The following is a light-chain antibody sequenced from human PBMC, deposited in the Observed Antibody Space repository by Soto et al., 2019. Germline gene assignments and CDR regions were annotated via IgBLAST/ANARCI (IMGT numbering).Light chain of an antibody. V-gene: IGKV3-20*01. CDR3: QQYGSLSGT. CDR2: DAS. Sequence: ELAWTQSPSTLSLSPGDRATLSCSTSQTVRNNYLAWYQQKPGQAPRLLIYDASSRATGIPDRFSGGGSGTDFTLTISRLEPEDFAVYYCQQYGSLSGTFGQGTKVDIK. CDR1: QTVRNNY. J-gene: IGKJ1*01.